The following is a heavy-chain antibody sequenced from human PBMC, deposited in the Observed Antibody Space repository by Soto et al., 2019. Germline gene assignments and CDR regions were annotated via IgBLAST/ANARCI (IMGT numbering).Heavy chain of an antibody. J-gene: IGHJ4*02. CDR1: GYTFTGYA. Sequence: ASVKVSFKASGYTFTGYAMHWVRQAPGQGLEWMGWINAGNGNTKYSQKFQGRVTITRDTSASTAYMELSSLRSEDTAVYYCARAVAVAADFDYWGQGTLVTVSS. D-gene: IGHD6-19*01. V-gene: IGHV1-3*01. CDR2: INAGNGNT. CDR3: ARAVAVAADFDY.